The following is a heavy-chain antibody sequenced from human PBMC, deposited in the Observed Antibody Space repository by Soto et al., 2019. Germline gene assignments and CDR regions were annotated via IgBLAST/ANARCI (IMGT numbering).Heavy chain of an antibody. Sequence: EVQLLESGGGLVQPGGSLRLSCAASGFTFSSYAMSWVRQTPGKGLEWVSGISGGGGNTYYADSVTGRFTISRDNSRNTLYLQMISLRAADTAIYYCAKDRGAEGRFSGIAVAGIPSWGQGTLVTVSS. V-gene: IGHV3-23*01. CDR3: AKDRGAEGRFSGIAVAGIPS. J-gene: IGHJ5*02. D-gene: IGHD6-19*01. CDR1: GFTFSSYA. CDR2: ISGGGGNT.